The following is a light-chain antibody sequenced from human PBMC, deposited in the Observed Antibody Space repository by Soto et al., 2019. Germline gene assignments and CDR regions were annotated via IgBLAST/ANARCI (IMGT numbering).Light chain of an antibody. CDR3: PSYDRRLSGFV. Sequence: QAVVTQPPSVSGVPGQRVTISCTGSSSNIGAGYDVHWYQQLPGTAPKLLIYGNSNRPSGVPDRFSGSKSGTSASLAITGIQAEVEADYYWPSYDRRLSGFVFATGTKVTVL. CDR1: SSNIGAGYD. J-gene: IGLJ1*01. V-gene: IGLV1-40*01. CDR2: GNS.